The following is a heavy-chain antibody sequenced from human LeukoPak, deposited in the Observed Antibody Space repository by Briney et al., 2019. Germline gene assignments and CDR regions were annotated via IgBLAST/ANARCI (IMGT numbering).Heavy chain of an antibody. CDR2: TISNNNYK. V-gene: IGHV3-21*01. D-gene: IGHD5/OR15-5a*01. J-gene: IGHJ4*02. CDR1: GFTFSNYN. Sequence: GSLRLSCAASGFTFSNYNMNWVRQAPGKGLEWVSSTISNNNYKYYADSVKGRFTISRDNAKNSLYLQMDSLRAEDTAVYYCARDLGLRGNCIDYWGQGTLVTVSS. CDR3: ARDLGLRGNCIDY.